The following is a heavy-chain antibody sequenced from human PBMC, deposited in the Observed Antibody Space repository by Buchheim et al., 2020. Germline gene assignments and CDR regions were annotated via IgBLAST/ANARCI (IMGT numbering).Heavy chain of an antibody. J-gene: IGHJ6*02. CDR2: ISWNCGSI. D-gene: IGHD2-2*01. CDR3: AKDIGRDIGVVPAASPVYYYGMDV. CDR1: GFTFDDYA. Sequence: EVQLVESGGGLVQPGRSLRLSCAASGFTFDDYAMHWVRQAPGKGLEWVSGISWNCGSIGYADSVKGGFTISRDNAKNSLCLQMNSLRAEDTALYYGAKDIGRDIGVVPAASPVYYYGMDVWGQGTT. V-gene: IGHV3-9*01.